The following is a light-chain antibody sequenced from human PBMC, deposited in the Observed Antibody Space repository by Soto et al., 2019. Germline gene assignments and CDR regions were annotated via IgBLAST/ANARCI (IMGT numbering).Light chain of an antibody. CDR3: QQYNNWPMFT. J-gene: IGKJ2*01. CDR1: QSISSN. V-gene: IGKV3-15*01. Sequence: EIGMTQSPATLSVSPGERATLSCRASQSISSNLAWYQQKPGQAPRLLIYVASTMATGIPARFSGSGSGTEFTLTIRRLQSEDFAVYYCQQYNNWPMFTFGQGPSWIS. CDR2: VAS.